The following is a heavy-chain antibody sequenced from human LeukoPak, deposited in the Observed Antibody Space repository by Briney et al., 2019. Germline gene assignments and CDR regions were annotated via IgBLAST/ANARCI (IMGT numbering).Heavy chain of an antibody. J-gene: IGHJ4*02. V-gene: IGHV4-34*01. CDR1: GGSFSGYF. Sequence: SETLSLTCAVYGGSFSGYFWSWIRQPPGKGLEWIGEINHSGSTNYNPSLKSRVTKSVDTSKNQFSLKLSSVTAADTAVYYCARGRGYNAIDYWGQGTLVTVSS. CDR2: INHSGST. CDR3: ARGRGYNAIDY. D-gene: IGHD5-24*01.